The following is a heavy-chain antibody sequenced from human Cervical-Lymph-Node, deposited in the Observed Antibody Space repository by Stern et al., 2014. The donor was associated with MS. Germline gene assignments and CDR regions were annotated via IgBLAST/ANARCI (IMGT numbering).Heavy chain of an antibody. D-gene: IGHD3-10*01. J-gene: IGHJ4*02. V-gene: IGHV3-74*03. CDR2: INGDATIT. CDR1: GFTFRAYW. CDR3: TKDTYGPEDY. Sequence: VQLVESGGALVQPGGSLRLPCVASGFTFRAYWMHWVRQPPGKWLVLVSRINGDATITKHADSVRGRFNISRDNARNTLYLQMNSLRAEDTAVYYCTKDTYGPEDYWGQGTSVTVSS.